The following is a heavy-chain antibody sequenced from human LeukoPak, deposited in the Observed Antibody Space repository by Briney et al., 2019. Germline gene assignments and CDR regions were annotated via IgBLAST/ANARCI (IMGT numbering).Heavy chain of an antibody. CDR3: ARARDIVVVPAAKGGYGMDV. V-gene: IGHV1-2*02. J-gene: IGHJ6*02. Sequence: ASVKVSCKASGYTFTDYYMHWVRQAPGQGLEWMGWINPNSGGTNYAQKFQGRVTMTRDTSISTAYMELSRLRSDDTAVYYCARARDIVVVPAAKGGYGMDVWSQGTTGTVS. D-gene: IGHD2-2*01. CDR1: GYTFTDYY. CDR2: INPNSGGT.